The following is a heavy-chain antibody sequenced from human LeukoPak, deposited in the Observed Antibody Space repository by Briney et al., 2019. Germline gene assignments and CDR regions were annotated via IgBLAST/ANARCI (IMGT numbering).Heavy chain of an antibody. CDR3: AREDIRLAYFDY. CDR1: GFTFSSYE. J-gene: IGHJ4*02. V-gene: IGHV3-48*03. D-gene: IGHD6-19*01. Sequence: PGGSLRLSCAASGFTFSSYEMNWVRQAPGRGLEWVSYISGSGVTMYCADSVKGRFTISRDDAKNSLYLQMNSLRAEDTAVYYCAREDIRLAYFDYWGQGTLVTVSS. CDR2: ISGSGVTM.